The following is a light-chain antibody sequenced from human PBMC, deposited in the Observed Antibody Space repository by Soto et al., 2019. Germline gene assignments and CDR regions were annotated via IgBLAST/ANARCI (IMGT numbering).Light chain of an antibody. CDR3: QQYNNWPRT. J-gene: IGKJ1*01. CDR2: GAS. Sequence: EIVMTQSPAILSLSSGERATLSCRASQSVDSSLAWYQQTPGQAPRLLIHGASTRAPGVPARFSGSGSGTEFTLTISSLQSEDFALYYCQQYNNWPRTFGQGTKVDI. CDR1: QSVDSS. V-gene: IGKV3-15*01.